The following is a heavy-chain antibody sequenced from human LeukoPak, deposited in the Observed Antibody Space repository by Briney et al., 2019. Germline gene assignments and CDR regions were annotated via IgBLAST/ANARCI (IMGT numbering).Heavy chain of an antibody. CDR1: GGSISSSNW. CDR2: IKTKTDGGTT. Sequence: ETLSLTCAVSGGSISSSNWWSWVRQAPGKGLEWVGRIKTKTDGGTTDYAAPVRGRFTITRDDSKSTLHLQMDSLKAEDTALYYCSTGIGTNDWWGQGTLVTVSS. D-gene: IGHD2-8*01. V-gene: IGHV3-15*01. J-gene: IGHJ4*02. CDR3: STGIGTNDW.